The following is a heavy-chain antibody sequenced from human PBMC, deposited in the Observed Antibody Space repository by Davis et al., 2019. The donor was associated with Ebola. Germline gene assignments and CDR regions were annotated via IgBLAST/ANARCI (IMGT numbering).Heavy chain of an antibody. CDR2: INPNSGGT. J-gene: IGHJ3*02. Sequence: ASVKVSCKASGYTFTGYYMHWVRQAPGQGLEWMGWINPNSGGTNYAQKFQGWVTMTRDTSISTAYMELSRLRSDDTAVYYCAKTRSGDYPHDAFDIWGQGTLVTVSS. V-gene: IGHV1-2*04. D-gene: IGHD4-17*01. CDR1: GYTFTGYY. CDR3: AKTRSGDYPHDAFDI.